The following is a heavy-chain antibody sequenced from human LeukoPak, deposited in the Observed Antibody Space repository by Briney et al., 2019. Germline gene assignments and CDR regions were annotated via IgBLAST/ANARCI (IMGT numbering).Heavy chain of an antibody. CDR3: AILAARPPGADY. D-gene: IGHD6-6*01. J-gene: IGHJ4*02. V-gene: IGHV1-18*01. CDR2: ISAYNGNT. Sequence: RASVKVSCKASGYTFTSYGISWVRQAPGQGLEWMGWISAYNGNTNYAQKLQGRVTMTTDTSTSTAYMELSRLRSDDTAVYYCAILAARPPGADYWGQGTLVTVSS. CDR1: GYTFTSYG.